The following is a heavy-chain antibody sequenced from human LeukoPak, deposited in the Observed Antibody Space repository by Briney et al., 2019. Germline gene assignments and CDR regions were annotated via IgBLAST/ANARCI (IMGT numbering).Heavy chain of an antibody. CDR2: IHHRGLS. CDR3: ATKPNSLSYFDN. CDR1: GSSITSGDYY. J-gene: IGHJ4*02. Sequence: SETLSLTCAVSGSSITSGDYYWSWIRRHPGKGLEWIGYIHHRGLSYYNPSLESRISLSIDTSQNQVSLKLSSVTAADTAVYYCATKPNSLSYFDNWGQGTLATVSS. D-gene: IGHD1-14*01. V-gene: IGHV4-31*11.